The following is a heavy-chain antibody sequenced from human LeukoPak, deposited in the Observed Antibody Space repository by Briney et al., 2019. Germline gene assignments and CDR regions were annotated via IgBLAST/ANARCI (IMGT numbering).Heavy chain of an antibody. CDR3: ATFPLGASYYFDY. J-gene: IGHJ4*02. Sequence: GGSLKISCKGSGYSFTSYWIGWVRQMPGKGLEWMGIIYPGDSDTRYSPSFQGQVTISADKSISTAYLQWSSLKASDTAMYYCATFPLGASYYFDYWGQGTLVTVSS. CDR1: GYSFTSYW. V-gene: IGHV5-51*01. D-gene: IGHD2/OR15-2a*01. CDR2: IYPGDSDT.